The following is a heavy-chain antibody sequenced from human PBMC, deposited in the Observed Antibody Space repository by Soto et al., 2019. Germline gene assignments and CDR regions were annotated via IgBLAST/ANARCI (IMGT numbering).Heavy chain of an antibody. Sequence: GGSLRLSCAASGFICSSYDMSWVRQAPGKGLEWVSTILVDGRRFYVDSVKGGFTISRDNSKNTVYLQMNSLTAGDTALYYCAKATATAGGAFDICGQGTMVTVSS. V-gene: IGHV3-23*01. D-gene: IGHD2-21*02. CDR3: AKATATAGGAFDI. CDR1: GFICSSYD. J-gene: IGHJ3*02. CDR2: ILVDGRR.